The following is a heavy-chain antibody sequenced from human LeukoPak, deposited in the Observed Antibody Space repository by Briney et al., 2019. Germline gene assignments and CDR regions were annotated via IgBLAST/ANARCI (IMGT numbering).Heavy chain of an antibody. V-gene: IGHV4-4*07. CDR1: GGSISSYY. D-gene: IGHD3-22*01. CDR3: ARAGASSGYYRSDAFDI. Sequence: SETLSLTCTVSGGSISSYYWSWIRQPAGKGLEWIGRIYTSGSTNYNPSLKSRVTMSVDTSKNQFSLKLSSVTAADTAVYYCARAGASSGYYRSDAFDIWGQGTMVTVSS. J-gene: IGHJ3*02. CDR2: IYTSGST.